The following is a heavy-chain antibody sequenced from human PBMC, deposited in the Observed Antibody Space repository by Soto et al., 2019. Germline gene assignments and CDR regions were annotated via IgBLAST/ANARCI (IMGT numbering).Heavy chain of an antibody. J-gene: IGHJ4*02. D-gene: IGHD4-17*01. CDR1: GFTFDNYA. CDR3: AKGASTTVFAFNDY. CDR2: ISWNSGNL. Sequence: EVQLVESGGGLVQPGRSLRLSCAASGFTFDNYAMPWVRQPPGKGLEWVSGISWNSGNLGYADSVKGRFTISRDNAKNSLYLQMNSLRGEDTALYYCAKGASTTVFAFNDYWGQGTLVTVSS. V-gene: IGHV3-9*01.